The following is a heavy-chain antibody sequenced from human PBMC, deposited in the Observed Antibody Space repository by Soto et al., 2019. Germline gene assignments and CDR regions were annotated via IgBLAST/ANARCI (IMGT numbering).Heavy chain of an antibody. J-gene: IGHJ3*02. D-gene: IGHD6-13*01. V-gene: IGHV4-59*01. CDR1: GGSISRYY. Sequence: PSETLSLTCTGSGGSISRYYWSRIRQPPGKGLEWIGYIYYSGSTNYNPSLKSRVTISVDTSKNQFSLKLSSVTAADTSVYYCARGRQQLANHDPFDIWGQGTMVIVSS. CDR2: IYYSGST. CDR3: ARGRQQLANHDPFDI.